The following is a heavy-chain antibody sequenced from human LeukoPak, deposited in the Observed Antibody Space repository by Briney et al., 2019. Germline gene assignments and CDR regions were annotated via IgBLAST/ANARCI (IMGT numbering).Heavy chain of an antibody. CDR3: VRDKDGYNF. CDR1: GFTFNAYF. V-gene: IGHV3-74*01. J-gene: IGHJ4*02. CDR2: IDLDGKST. D-gene: IGHD5-24*01. Sequence: GGSLRLSCAASGFTFNAYFMHWVRQVPWKGLVWVSRIDLDGKSTTYADSVKGRFTISRDNAKNMLYLEMNSLRVEDTAVYYCVRDKDGYNFWGQGTLVSVSS.